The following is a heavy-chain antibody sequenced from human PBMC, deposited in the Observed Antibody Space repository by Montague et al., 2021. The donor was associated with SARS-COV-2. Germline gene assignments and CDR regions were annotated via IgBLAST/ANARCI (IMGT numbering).Heavy chain of an antibody. D-gene: IGHD5-12*01. CDR3: AVLYSGHDYYGMDV. Sequence: SLGLSCAASGFTFSSYWMHWVRQAPGKGLVWVSRIDSDGSSTSYADSVKGRFTISRDNAKNTLYLQMNSLRVEDTAVYYCAVLYSGHDYYGMDVWGQGTTVTVSS. CDR2: IDSDGSST. V-gene: IGHV3-74*01. CDR1: GFTFSSYW. J-gene: IGHJ6*02.